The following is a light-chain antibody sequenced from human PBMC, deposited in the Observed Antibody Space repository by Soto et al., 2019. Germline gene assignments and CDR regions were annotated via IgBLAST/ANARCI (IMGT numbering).Light chain of an antibody. CDR1: SSDVGGYNY. Sequence: QSALTQPASVSGSPGQSITISCTGTSSDVGGYNYVSWYQQHPGKAPKLMIYDVSNRPSGVSNRFSGSKSGNTASLTISGLPAEDEADYHCSSYTSSSTLLYVFGTGTKLTVL. CDR3: SSYTSSSTLLYV. CDR2: DVS. V-gene: IGLV2-14*01. J-gene: IGLJ1*01.